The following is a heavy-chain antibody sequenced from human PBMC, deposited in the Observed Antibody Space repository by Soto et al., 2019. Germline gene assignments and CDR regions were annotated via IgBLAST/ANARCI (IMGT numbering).Heavy chain of an antibody. V-gene: IGHV3-21*01. CDR3: ARSNYGDFVFYFDY. J-gene: IGHJ4*02. Sequence: GSLRLSCAASGFSFSRFSMNWVRQAPGKGLEWVSSISRSGGDIYYADSVKGRFTISRDNAENSLHLQMNSLRAEDTAVYYCARSNYGDFVFYFDYWGQGILVTVSS. D-gene: IGHD4-17*01. CDR1: GFSFSRFS. CDR2: ISRSGGDI.